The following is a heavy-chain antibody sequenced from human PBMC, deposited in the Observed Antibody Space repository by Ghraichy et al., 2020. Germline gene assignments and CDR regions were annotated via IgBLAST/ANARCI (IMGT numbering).Heavy chain of an antibody. CDR2: ISGSGGST. CDR1: GFTFSSYA. Sequence: GGSLRLSCAASGFTFSSYAMSWVRQAPGKGLEWVSAISGSGGSTYYADSVKGRFTISRDNSKNTLYLQMNSLRAEDTAVYYCAKNSVLRYFDWLLYFDYWGQGTLVTVSS. V-gene: IGHV3-23*01. D-gene: IGHD3-9*01. CDR3: AKNSVLRYFDWLLYFDY. J-gene: IGHJ4*02.